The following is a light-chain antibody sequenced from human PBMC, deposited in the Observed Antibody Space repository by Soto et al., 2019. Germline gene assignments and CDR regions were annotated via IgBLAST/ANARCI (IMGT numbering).Light chain of an antibody. CDR1: QSLVYSDGNTY. CDR3: MQATQFPQVT. J-gene: IGKJ5*01. Sequence: DVVMTQSPLSLPVTLGQPASISCRSSQSLVYSDGNTYLNWFQQRPGQSPRRLIYKVSKRFSGVPDRFSGSGAGTDFTLKISRVEPEDVGFYYCMQATQFPQVTFGQGTRLEIK. CDR2: KVS. V-gene: IGKV2-30*01.